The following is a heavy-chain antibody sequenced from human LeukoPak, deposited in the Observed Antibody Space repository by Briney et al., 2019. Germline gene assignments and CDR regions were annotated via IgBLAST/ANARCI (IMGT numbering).Heavy chain of an antibody. CDR3: ARDMGSSPVTTLEYFDY. Sequence: PGRSLRLSCAASGFTFSDYYMSWIRQAPGKGLEWVSYTSSSGSTISYADSVKGRFTISRDNAKNSLYLKMNSLRAESTAVYYCARDMGSSPVTTLEYFDYWGQGTLVTVSS. CDR2: TSSSGSTI. J-gene: IGHJ4*02. D-gene: IGHD4-11*01. V-gene: IGHV3-11*01. CDR1: GFTFSDYY.